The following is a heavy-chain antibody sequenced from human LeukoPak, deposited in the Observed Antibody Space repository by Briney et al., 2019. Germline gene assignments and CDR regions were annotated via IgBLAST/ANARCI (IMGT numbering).Heavy chain of an antibody. CDR2: VYYSGST. CDR3: ARYIVSYPHDAFDI. V-gene: IGHV4-59*01. J-gene: IGHJ3*02. Sequence: SETLSLTCTVSGGSISSYYWSWIRQPPGKGLEWIGYVYYSGSTNYNPSPKSRVTISVDTSKKQFSLKLSSVTAADTAFYYCARYIVSYPHDAFDIWGQGTMVTVSS. CDR1: GGSISSYY. D-gene: IGHD1-26*01.